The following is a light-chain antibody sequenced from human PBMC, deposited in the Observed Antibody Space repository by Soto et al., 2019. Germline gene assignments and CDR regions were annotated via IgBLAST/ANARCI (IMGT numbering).Light chain of an antibody. J-gene: IGLJ3*02. V-gene: IGLV1-40*01. CDR2: GNG. Sequence: QSVLTQPPSVSGAPGQRVTISCTGNSTNLGAGYDVHWYQQLQGAAPKLVIFGNGNRPSGVPERFSGSKSGTSASLAITGLQAEDEADYCCQAYDYSLTASVFGGGTKLTVL. CDR1: STNLGAGYD. CDR3: QAYDYSLTASV.